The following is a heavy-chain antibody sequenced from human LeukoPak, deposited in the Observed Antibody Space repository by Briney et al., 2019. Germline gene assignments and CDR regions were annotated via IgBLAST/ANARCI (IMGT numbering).Heavy chain of an antibody. J-gene: IGHJ5*02. CDR1: GDSVSSNSAA. D-gene: IGHD2-15*01. CDR2: TYYRSKWYN. Sequence: SQTLSLACAISGDSVSSNSAAWNWIRQSPPRGLEWLGRTYYRSKWYNDYAVSVKSRITINPDTSKNQFSLQLNSVTPEDTAVYYCARESWDIEGYNWFDPWGQGTLVTVSS. V-gene: IGHV6-1*01. CDR3: ARESWDIEGYNWFDP.